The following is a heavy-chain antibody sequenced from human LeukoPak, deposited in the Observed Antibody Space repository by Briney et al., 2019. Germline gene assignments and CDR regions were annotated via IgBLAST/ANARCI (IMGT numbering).Heavy chain of an antibody. D-gene: IGHD3-22*01. CDR1: GGTFSSYA. Sequence: SVKVSCKASGGTFSSYAISWVRQAPGQGLEWMGGIIPIFGTANYAQKFQGRVTITADESTSTAYMELSSLRSEDTAVYYCARDGPPSYYYDSRSDYFDYWGQGTLVTVSS. J-gene: IGHJ4*02. CDR3: ARDGPPSYYYDSRSDYFDY. V-gene: IGHV1-69*13. CDR2: IIPIFGTA.